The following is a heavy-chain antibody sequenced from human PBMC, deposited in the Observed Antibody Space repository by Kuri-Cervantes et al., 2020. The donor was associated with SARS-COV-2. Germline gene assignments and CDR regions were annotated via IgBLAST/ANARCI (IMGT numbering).Heavy chain of an antibody. CDR3: AKVDSSSSYYYYYGMDV. Sequence: GESLKISCAASGFTFSSYAMSWVRQAPGKGLEWVSAIDGSSGDTYYADSVKGRCTISRDNSKNTLYLQMNSLRAEDTAVYYCAKVDSSSSYYYYYGMDVWAKGPRSPSP. CDR1: GFTFSSYA. J-gene: IGHJ6*02. V-gene: IGHV3-23*01. D-gene: IGHD6-6*01. CDR2: IDGSSGDT.